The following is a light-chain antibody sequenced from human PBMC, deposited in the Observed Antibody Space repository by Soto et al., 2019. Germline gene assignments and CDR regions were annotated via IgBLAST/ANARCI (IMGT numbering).Light chain of an antibody. CDR3: QQYNSYRRT. V-gene: IGKV1-5*03. CDR1: QSISSW. Sequence: DIQMTQSPSTLSASVGDRVTITCRASQSISSWLAWYQQKPGKAPKLLIYKASSLESGVPSRFSGSGSGTEFILTISSLQPDDFAIYYCQQYNSYRRTFGQGSKVEIK. J-gene: IGKJ1*01. CDR2: KAS.